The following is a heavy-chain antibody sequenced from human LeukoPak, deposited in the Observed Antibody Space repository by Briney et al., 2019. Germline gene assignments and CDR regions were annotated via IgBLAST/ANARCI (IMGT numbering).Heavy chain of an antibody. CDR3: ARERQEMATTRAFDY. J-gene: IGHJ4*02. CDR2: IYHSGST. V-gene: IGHV4-38-2*02. D-gene: IGHD5-24*01. Sequence: PSETLSLTCTVSGYSISSGYYWGWIRQPPGKGLEWIGSIYHSGSTYYNPSLKSRVTISVDTSKNQFSLKLSSVTAADTAVYYCARERQEMATTRAFDYWGQGTLVTVSS. CDR1: GYSISSGYY.